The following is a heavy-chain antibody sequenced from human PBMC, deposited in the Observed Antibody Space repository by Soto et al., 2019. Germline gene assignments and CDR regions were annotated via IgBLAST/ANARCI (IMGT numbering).Heavy chain of an antibody. D-gene: IGHD6-6*01. J-gene: IGHJ5*02. CDR1: GYTFINYY. Sequence: QVQLVQSGAEVKKPGASVKVSCKASGYTFINYYMHWVRQAPGLGLEWMGWINPNSGATNLAQKFQGRVTMTRDTSISTAYMELTRLTSDDTAVYYCARGRGSSSNNFFDPWGQGTLVTVSS. CDR3: ARGRGSSSNNFFDP. CDR2: INPNSGAT. V-gene: IGHV1-2*02.